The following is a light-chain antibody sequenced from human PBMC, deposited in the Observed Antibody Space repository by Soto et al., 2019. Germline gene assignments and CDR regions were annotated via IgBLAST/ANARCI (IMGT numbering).Light chain of an antibody. V-gene: IGLV2-14*01. J-gene: IGLJ2*01. CDR3: SSYTNSRGVV. Sequence: QSVLTQPASASGSPGQSITISCTGTSSDVGTYNYVSWYQQHPGKAPKLMIYDVSNRPSGVSNRFSGSKSGNTASLTISGLQAEDEADYYCSSYTNSRGVVFGGGTKLTVL. CDR1: SSDVGTYNY. CDR2: DVS.